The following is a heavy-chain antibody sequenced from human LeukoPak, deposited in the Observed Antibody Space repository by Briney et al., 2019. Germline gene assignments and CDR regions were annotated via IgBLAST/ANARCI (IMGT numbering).Heavy chain of an antibody. CDR3: ARGEQWLAAWLDP. D-gene: IGHD6-19*01. Sequence: KPSETLSLTCAVYGGSFSNYYWNWIRQPPGKGLEWIGEINHSGSTNYNPSLKSRVTISVDTSKNQFSLKLSSVTAADTAVYYCARGEQWLAAWLDPWGQGTLVTVSS. J-gene: IGHJ5*02. V-gene: IGHV4-34*01. CDR2: INHSGST. CDR1: GGSFSNYY.